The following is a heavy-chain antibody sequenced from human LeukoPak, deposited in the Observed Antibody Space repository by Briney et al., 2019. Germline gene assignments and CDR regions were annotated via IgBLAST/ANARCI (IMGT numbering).Heavy chain of an antibody. J-gene: IGHJ4*02. D-gene: IGHD4-23*01. CDR3: AKVPYYGGTAYFDY. CDR1: GGTFSSYA. Sequence: ASVKVSCKASGGTFSSYAISWVRQAPGQGLEWMGGIIPIFGTANYAQKFQGRVTITTDESTSTAYMELSSLRSEDTAVYYCAKVPYYGGTAYFDYWGQGTLVTVSS. V-gene: IGHV1-69*05. CDR2: IIPIFGTA.